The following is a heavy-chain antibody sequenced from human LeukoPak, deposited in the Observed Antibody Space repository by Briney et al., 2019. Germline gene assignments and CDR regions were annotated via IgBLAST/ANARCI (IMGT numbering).Heavy chain of an antibody. CDR2: IYYSGTT. J-gene: IGHJ3*01. V-gene: IGHV4-59*01. D-gene: IGHD3-22*01. Sequence: SETLSLTCTVSSGPISSYYWSWIRQPPGKGLEWIGYIYYSGTTNYNPSLKSRVTISVDTPKKQFSLKLSSVTAADTAMYYCARQYYYDTSAFDLWGQGTMVTVSS. CDR1: SGPISSYY. CDR3: ARQYYYDTSAFDL.